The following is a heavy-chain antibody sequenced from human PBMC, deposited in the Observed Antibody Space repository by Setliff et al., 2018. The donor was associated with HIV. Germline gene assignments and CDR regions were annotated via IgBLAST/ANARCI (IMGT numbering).Heavy chain of an antibody. CDR2: IYSDGRT. V-gene: IGHV3-53*01. J-gene: IGHJ5*02. D-gene: IGHD3-16*01. Sequence: GSLRLSCAASGFTLSSSHMTWVRQAPGKGLEWVSFIYSDGRTHYADSVKGLFTVSRDNSKNMMHLQMNGLRPEDTAVYYCAKGVKWLDPWGQGALVTVSS. CDR1: GFTLSSSH. CDR3: AKGVKWLDP.